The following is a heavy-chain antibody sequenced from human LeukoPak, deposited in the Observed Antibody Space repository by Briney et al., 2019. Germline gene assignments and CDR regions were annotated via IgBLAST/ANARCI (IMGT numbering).Heavy chain of an antibody. V-gene: IGHV3-74*01. J-gene: IGHJ6*02. D-gene: IGHD1-1*01. CDR2: TNSDVSSI. CDR3: TRHYGTGFYGMDV. CDR1: GFTFTSYW. Sequence: PGGSLRLSCAASGFTFTSYWMHWVRQAPGKGLVWASRTNSDVSSISYADSVKGRFTMSRDNAKNTVYLQMNSLRAEDTAVYYCTRHYGTGFYGMDVWGQGTTVTVSS.